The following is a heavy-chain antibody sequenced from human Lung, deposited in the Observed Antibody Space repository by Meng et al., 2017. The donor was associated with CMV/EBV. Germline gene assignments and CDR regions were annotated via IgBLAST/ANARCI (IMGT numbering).Heavy chain of an antibody. J-gene: IGHJ4*02. Sequence: ASXXVSXKASGYTFTGYYMHWVRQAPGQGLEWMGWINPNSGSTNYAQKFQGRVTMTRDTSISTAYMELSRLRSDDTAVYYCARDGGGLYYFDYWGQGTLVTFSS. CDR1: GYTFTGYY. CDR3: ARDGGGLYYFDY. V-gene: IGHV1-2*02. CDR2: INPNSGST. D-gene: IGHD2-15*01.